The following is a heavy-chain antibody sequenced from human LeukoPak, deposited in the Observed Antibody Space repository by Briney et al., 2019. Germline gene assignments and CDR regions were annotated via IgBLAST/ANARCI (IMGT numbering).Heavy chain of an antibody. CDR3: ARDRGKGYYFDY. Sequence: SETLSLTCTVSGGSISSGGYYWSWIRQHPGKGLEWIGYIYYSGSTYYNPSLRSRVTISVDTSKKQFSLRLSSVTAADTAVYHCARDRGKGYYFDYWGQGTLVTVSS. J-gene: IGHJ4*02. CDR2: IYYSGST. V-gene: IGHV4-31*03. CDR1: GGSISSGGYY. D-gene: IGHD4-23*01.